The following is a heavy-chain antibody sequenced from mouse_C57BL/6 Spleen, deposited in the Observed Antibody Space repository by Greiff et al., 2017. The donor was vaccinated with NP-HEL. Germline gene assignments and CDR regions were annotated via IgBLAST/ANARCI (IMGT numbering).Heavy chain of an antibody. Sequence: EVQRVESGPELVKPGASVKMSCKASGYTFTDYNMHWVKQSHGKSLEWIGYINPNNGGTSYNQKFKGKATLTVNKSSSTVYMELRSLTSEDSAVYYCARRDYAMDYWGQGTSVTVSS. CDR1: GYTFTDYN. CDR3: ARRDYAMDY. V-gene: IGHV1-22*01. CDR2: INPNNGGT. J-gene: IGHJ4*01.